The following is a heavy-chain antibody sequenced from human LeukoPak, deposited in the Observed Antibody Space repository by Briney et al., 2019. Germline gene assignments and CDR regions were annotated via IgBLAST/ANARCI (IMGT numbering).Heavy chain of an antibody. CDR2: INPNSGGT. CDR1: GYTFTGYY. Sequence: GASVKVSCKASGYTFTGYYIHWVRQAPGQGLEWMGRINPNSGGTNYAQKLQGRVTMTRDTSISTAYMELSRLRSDDTAVYYCARDCEHLASSWPGCFDYWGQGTLVTVSS. D-gene: IGHD6-13*01. J-gene: IGHJ4*02. V-gene: IGHV1-2*02. CDR3: ARDCEHLASSWPGCFDY.